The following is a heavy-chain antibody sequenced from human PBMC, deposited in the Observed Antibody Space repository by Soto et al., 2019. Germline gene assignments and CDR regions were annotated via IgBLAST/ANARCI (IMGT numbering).Heavy chain of an antibody. J-gene: IGHJ6*03. V-gene: IGHV4-34*01. CDR3: ARGGEYQLLLRDYYYHNMDV. CDR2: VNHSGTT. D-gene: IGHD2-2*01. Sequence: QVQLQQWGAGLLKPSETLALTCAVYDGSISGYYWSWIRQPPGEGLEWIGEVNHSGTTNYNPSLKSRVTISVDTSTNRLSLSLRSVTAADTAVYYCARGGEYQLLLRDYYYHNMDVWGKGTTVTVSS. CDR1: DGSISGYY.